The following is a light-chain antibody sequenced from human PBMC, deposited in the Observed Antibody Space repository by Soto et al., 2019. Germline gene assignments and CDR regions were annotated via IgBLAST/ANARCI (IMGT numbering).Light chain of an antibody. J-gene: IGLJ1*01. CDR1: SSDVGGYNY. CDR2: DVS. Sequence: QSVVTQPASLSGSPGQSITISFPGTSSDVGGYNYVSWYQHHPGKAPKLMIYDVSNRPSGVSNRFSGSKSGNTASLTISGLQPEDEADYYCSSYTTSNTRQIVFGTGTKVTVL. V-gene: IGLV2-14*03. CDR3: SSYTTSNTRQIV.